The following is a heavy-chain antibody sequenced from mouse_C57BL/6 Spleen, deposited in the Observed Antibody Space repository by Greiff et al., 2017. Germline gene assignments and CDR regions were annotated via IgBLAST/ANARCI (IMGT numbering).Heavy chain of an antibody. Sequence: EVKLVESGGGLVKPAGSLKLSCAASGFTFSDYGMHWVRQAPEKGLEWVAYISSGSSTIYYADTVKGRFTISRDNAKNTLFLQMTSLRSEDTAMYYCARPVTTKEVWFAYWGQGTLVTVSA. D-gene: IGHD2-2*01. CDR3: ARPVTTKEVWFAY. J-gene: IGHJ3*01. CDR2: ISSGSSTI. CDR1: GFTFSDYG. V-gene: IGHV5-17*01.